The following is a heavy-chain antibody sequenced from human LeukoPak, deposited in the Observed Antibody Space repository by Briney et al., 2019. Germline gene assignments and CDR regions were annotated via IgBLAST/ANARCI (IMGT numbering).Heavy chain of an antibody. J-gene: IGHJ4*02. V-gene: IGHV3-21*01. CDR2: ISGGSDHI. CDR3: ARIGSGWYWDY. CDR1: GFIFSTYN. Sequence: PGGSLRLSCAASGFIFSTYNMYWVRQAPGKGLEWVSSISGGSDHIYYADPVKGRFTISRDNAKNSLYLQMNSLRAEDTAVYYCARIGSGWYWDYWGQGTLVTVSS. D-gene: IGHD6-19*01.